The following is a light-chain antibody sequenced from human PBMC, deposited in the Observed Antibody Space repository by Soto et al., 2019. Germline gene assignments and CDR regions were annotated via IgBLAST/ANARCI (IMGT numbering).Light chain of an antibody. Sequence: EIVLTQSPATLSMSPGERATLSCRASQSISTYLAWYQQKPGQAPRLLIYDASTRATGIPARISGSGSGTDFTLTISSVEPEDFAVYCCQQRSDSSFGGGTKVEIK. CDR1: QSISTY. V-gene: IGKV3-11*01. CDR3: QQRSDSS. CDR2: DAS. J-gene: IGKJ4*01.